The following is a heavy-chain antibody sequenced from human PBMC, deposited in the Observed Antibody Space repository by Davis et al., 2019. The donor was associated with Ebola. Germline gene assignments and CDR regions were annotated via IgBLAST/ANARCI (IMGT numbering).Heavy chain of an antibody. Sequence: GGSLRLSCAASGFTFSGSAMHWVRQASGKGLEWVGRIRSKANSYATAYAASVKGRFTISRDNSKNTLYLQMNSLRAEDTAVYYCAKVDCSGGSCYAFDIWGQGTMVTVSS. CDR2: IRSKANSYAT. D-gene: IGHD2-15*01. CDR1: GFTFSGSA. V-gene: IGHV3-73*01. CDR3: AKVDCSGGSCYAFDI. J-gene: IGHJ3*02.